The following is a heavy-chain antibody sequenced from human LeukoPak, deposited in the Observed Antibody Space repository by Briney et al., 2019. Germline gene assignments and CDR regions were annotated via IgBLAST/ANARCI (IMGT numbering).Heavy chain of an antibody. V-gene: IGHV1-2*02. D-gene: IGHD3-22*01. CDR1: GYTFTSYY. CDR3: ARVFLSGSYYYDSSGYYQDY. J-gene: IGHJ4*02. Sequence: ASVKVSCKASGYTFTSYYMHWVRQAPGQGLEWMGWINPNSGGTNYAQKFQGRVTMTRDTSISTAYMELSRLRSDDTAVYYCARVFLSGSYYYDSSGYYQDYWGQGTLVTVSS. CDR2: INPNSGGT.